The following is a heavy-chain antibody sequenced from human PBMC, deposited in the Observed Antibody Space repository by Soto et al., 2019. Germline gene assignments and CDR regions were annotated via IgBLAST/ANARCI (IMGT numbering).Heavy chain of an antibody. CDR3: ARGRIVGATSDLFEP. D-gene: IGHD1-26*01. CDR2: INHSGST. CDR1: GGSFSGYY. V-gene: IGHV4-34*01. J-gene: IGHJ5*01. Sequence: QVQLQQWGAGLLKPSETLSLTCAVYGGSFSGYYWSWIRQPPGNGLEWIGEINHSGSTNYNPSLKMRVTISQDTSKNQFSLKLSSVNAADTAVYYCARGRIVGATSDLFEPWGQGTLVTVSS.